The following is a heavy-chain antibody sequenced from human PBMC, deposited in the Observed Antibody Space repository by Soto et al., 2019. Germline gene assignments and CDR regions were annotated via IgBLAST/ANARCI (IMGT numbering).Heavy chain of an antibody. J-gene: IGHJ5*02. CDR3: ARASLGYCSSTSCRSNWLDP. Sequence: GASVKVSCKASGNTVPNYAIHWVRQAPGQRLEWMGWINGGNGNTYYSEHFQGRVTFTRDTSAGTVYMQLSSLTSEDTAVYYCARASLGYCSSTSCRSNWLDPWGQGTLVTVSS. D-gene: IGHD2-2*01. CDR2: INGGNGNT. CDR1: GNTVPNYA. V-gene: IGHV1-3*01.